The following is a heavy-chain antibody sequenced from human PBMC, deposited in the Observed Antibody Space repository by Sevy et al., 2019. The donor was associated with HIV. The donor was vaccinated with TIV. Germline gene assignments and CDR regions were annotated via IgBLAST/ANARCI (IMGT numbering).Heavy chain of an antibody. V-gene: IGHV3-15*01. D-gene: IGHD3-22*01. CDR2: IKSKTDGGTT. CDR1: GFTFSNAW. CDR3: TTGSRNYYDSSGYAFDI. Sequence: GGSLRLSCAASGFTFSNAWMSWVRQAPGKGLEWVGRIKSKTDGGTTDYAAPVKGRFTISREDSKNTQYLQMNSLKTEDTAVYYCTTGSRNYYDSSGYAFDIWGQGTMVTVSS. J-gene: IGHJ3*02.